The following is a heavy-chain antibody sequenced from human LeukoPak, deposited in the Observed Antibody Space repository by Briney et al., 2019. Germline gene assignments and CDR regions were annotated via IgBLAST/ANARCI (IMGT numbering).Heavy chain of an antibody. CDR3: ARSPSPYSSGWYFDY. CDR1: GDSVSINSAA. V-gene: IGHV6-1*01. CDR2: TYQRSKWYN. D-gene: IGHD6-19*01. Sequence: SQTLSLTCAISGDSVSINSAAWNWIRQSPSRSHEWLGRTYQRSKWYNDYAVSVKSRITINPDMSKNQFSLQLNSVTPEDTAVYYCARSPSPYSSGWYFDYWGQGTLVTVSS. J-gene: IGHJ4*02.